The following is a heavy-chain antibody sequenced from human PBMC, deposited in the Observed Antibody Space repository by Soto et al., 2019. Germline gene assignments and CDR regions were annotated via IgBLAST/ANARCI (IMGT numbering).Heavy chain of an antibody. CDR3: AIANSYHHYDMDV. J-gene: IGHJ6*02. D-gene: IGHD2-21*01. CDR1: GGTFNDYA. Sequence: QVHLVQSGAEVKKPESSVKVSCKASGGTFNDYAFSWVRQAPGQGLEWMGGIIPIFGATNYAQLFQGRLTITADESTGTLYMEFGSLRSDDTAVYYCAIANSYHHYDMDVWGQGTTVTVSS. CDR2: IIPIFGAT. V-gene: IGHV1-69*01.